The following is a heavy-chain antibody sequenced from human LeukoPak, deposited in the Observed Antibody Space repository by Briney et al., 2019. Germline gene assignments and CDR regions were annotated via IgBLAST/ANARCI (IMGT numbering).Heavy chain of an antibody. CDR1: GYTFTSYY. CDR3: ARGISGYEVLTGPPTQFDS. Sequence: ASVKVSCKASGYTFTSYYMHWVRQAPGEGLEWMGIINPSGGSTSYAQKFQGRVTMTRDMSTSTVYMELSSLRSEDTAVYYCARGISGYEVLTGPPTQFDSWGQGTLVTVSS. CDR2: INPSGGST. D-gene: IGHD3-9*01. V-gene: IGHV1-46*01. J-gene: IGHJ4*02.